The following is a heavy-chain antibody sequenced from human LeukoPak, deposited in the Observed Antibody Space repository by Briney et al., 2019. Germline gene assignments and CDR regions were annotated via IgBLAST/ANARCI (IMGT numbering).Heavy chain of an antibody. CDR1: GYTFTSYG. CDR2: ISAYNGNT. D-gene: IGHD2-2*01. J-gene: IGHJ4*02. CDR3: ARRGGCISTSCNLDY. V-gene: IGHV1-18*01. Sequence: ASVKVSCKASGYTFTSYGISCVRQAPGQGLEWMGCISAYNGNTNYAQKLQGRVTLTRDTSTSTVYMDLSSLRSEDTAIYYCARRGGCISTSCNLDYWGQGTLVTVSS.